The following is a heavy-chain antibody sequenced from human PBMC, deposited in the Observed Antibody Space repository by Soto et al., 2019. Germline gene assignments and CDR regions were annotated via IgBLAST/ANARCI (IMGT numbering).Heavy chain of an antibody. Sequence: QEELVESGGGLVQPGGSLRLSCAASGFTFSDYYMTWIRQVPGKGLEYISYITTSGSYKNYADSVKGRFSVSRDKSRNSLYLQMDSLRVGDTAIYYCARARDSGYDFDSWGQGTLVTVSS. CDR1: GFTFSDYY. CDR2: ITTSGSYK. D-gene: IGHD5-12*01. J-gene: IGHJ4*02. V-gene: IGHV3-11*05. CDR3: ARARDSGYDFDS.